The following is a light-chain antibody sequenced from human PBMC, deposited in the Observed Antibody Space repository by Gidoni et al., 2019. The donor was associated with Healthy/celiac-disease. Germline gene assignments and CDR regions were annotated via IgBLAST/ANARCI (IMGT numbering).Light chain of an antibody. V-gene: IGKV3-20*01. CDR3: QQYGSSPVIT. CDR1: QSVSSSY. Sequence: EIVLTQSPGTLSLSPGVRATLSCRASQSVSSSYLAWYQQKPGQAPRLLIYGASSRATGIPDRFSGSGSGTDFTLTISRLEPEDFAVYYCQQYGSSPVITFGQGTRLEIK. CDR2: GAS. J-gene: IGKJ5*01.